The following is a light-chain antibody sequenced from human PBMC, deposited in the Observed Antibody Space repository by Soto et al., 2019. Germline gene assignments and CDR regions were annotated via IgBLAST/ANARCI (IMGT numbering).Light chain of an antibody. V-gene: IGKV3-20*01. CDR3: QQYNNWPWT. Sequence: ENVLTQSPGTLSLSPGERATLSCRASQSVSSNYVAWYQQKPGQAPRLLVYGASSRATGIPDRFSGSGSGTDFTLTISRLEPEDFAVYYCQQYNNWPWTFGQGTKV. CDR2: GAS. J-gene: IGKJ1*01. CDR1: QSVSSNY.